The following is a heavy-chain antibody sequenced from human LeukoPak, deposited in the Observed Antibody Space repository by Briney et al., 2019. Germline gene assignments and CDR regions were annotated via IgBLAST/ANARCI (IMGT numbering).Heavy chain of an antibody. V-gene: IGHV3-23*01. Sequence: GGSLRLSCAASGSTFSTYAMSWVRQAPGKGLEWVSAISSSGSGTYYTYYTDSVKGRFTISRDDSKNTLYLQMNSLRAEDTAVYYCAKALGIAVVGPNRVFDCWGQGTLVTVSS. CDR2: ISSSGSGTYYT. CDR1: GSTFSTYA. J-gene: IGHJ4*02. CDR3: AKALGIAVVGPNRVFDC. D-gene: IGHD6-13*01.